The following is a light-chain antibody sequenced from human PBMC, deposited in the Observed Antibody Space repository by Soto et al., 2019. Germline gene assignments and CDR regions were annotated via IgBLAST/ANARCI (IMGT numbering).Light chain of an antibody. V-gene: IGLV1-44*01. CDR1: SSNIGSNT. Sequence: QTVVTQPPSASGTPGQRVTISCSGSSSNIGSNTVNWYQQLPRTAPKLLIYSNNQRPLGVPDRFSGSKSGTSASLAISGLQSEDEADYYCAAWDDSLNGYVFGTGTKLTVL. J-gene: IGLJ1*01. CDR3: AAWDDSLNGYV. CDR2: SNN.